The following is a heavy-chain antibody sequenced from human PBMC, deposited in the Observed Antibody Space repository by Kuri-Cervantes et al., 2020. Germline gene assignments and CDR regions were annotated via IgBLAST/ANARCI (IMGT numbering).Heavy chain of an antibody. J-gene: IGHJ4*02. CDR1: GYTFTSYD. D-gene: IGHD3-22*01. CDR3: ARHDRSGYYYDFDC. Sequence: ASVKVSCKASGYTFTSYDINWVRQATGQGLEWMGWMNPNSGNTGYAQKFQGRVTMTTDTSTSTAYMELRSLRSDDTAVYYCARHDRSGYYYDFDCWGQGTLVTVSS. CDR2: MNPNSGNT. V-gene: IGHV1-8*01.